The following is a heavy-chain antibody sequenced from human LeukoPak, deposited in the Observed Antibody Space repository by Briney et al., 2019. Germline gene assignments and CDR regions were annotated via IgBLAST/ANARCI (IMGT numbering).Heavy chain of an antibody. D-gene: IGHD7-27*01. V-gene: IGHV3-21*01. CDR3: ARDSRELKLTGDARLVDY. CDR2: ISSSSSYI. Sequence: GGSQRLSCAASGFTFSSYAMSWVRQAPGKGLEWVSSISSSSSYIYYADSVKGRFTISRDNAKNSLYLQMNSLRAEDTAVYYCARDSRELKLTGDARLVDYWGQGTLVTVSS. J-gene: IGHJ4*02. CDR1: GFTFSSYA.